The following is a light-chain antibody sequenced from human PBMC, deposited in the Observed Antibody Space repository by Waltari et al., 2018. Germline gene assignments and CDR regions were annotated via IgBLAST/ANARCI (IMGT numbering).Light chain of an antibody. CDR2: EAS. CDR1: QSISSF. J-gene: IGKJ2*01. CDR3: QQRYDWPPRYT. V-gene: IGKV3-11*01. Sequence: EIVLTQSPATLSLSPGERATLSCRASQSISSFLAWYQQKPGQAPRLLIYEASKRATGIPARFSGSGSGTGFTLTISSPEPEDFAVYFCQQRYDWPPRYTFGQGTKLEIK.